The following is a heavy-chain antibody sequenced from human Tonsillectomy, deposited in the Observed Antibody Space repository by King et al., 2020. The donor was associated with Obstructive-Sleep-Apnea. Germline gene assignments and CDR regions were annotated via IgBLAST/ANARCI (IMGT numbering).Heavy chain of an antibody. CDR2: INHSGST. V-gene: IGHV4-34*01. J-gene: IGHJ5*02. CDR1: GGSFSDYY. D-gene: IGHD6-13*01. Sequence: VQLQQWGAGLLKPSETLSLTCAVYGGSFSDYYWSWIRQPPGKGLEWMGEINHSGSTNYNPSLKSRVTISADTSNNQFSLKLSSVTAADTAVYYCAGGSGAAAVNWFDPWGQGTLVTVSS. CDR3: AGGSGAAAVNWFDP.